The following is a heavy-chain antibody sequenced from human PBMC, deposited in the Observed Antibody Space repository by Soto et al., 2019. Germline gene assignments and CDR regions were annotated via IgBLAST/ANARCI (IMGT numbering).Heavy chain of an antibody. D-gene: IGHD6-19*01. CDR1: GFTFSSYS. Sequence: EVQLVESGGGLVQPGGSLRLSCAASGFTFSSYSMNWVRQAPGKGLEWVSYISSSSTIYYADSVKGRFTISRDNAKNSLYLQMNSLRAEDTAVYYCARLAVAGTNVDYWGQGTLVTVSS. CDR2: ISSSSTI. J-gene: IGHJ4*02. CDR3: ARLAVAGTNVDY. V-gene: IGHV3-48*01.